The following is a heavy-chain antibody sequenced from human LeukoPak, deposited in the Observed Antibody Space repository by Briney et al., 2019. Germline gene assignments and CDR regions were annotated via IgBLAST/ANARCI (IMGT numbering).Heavy chain of an antibody. J-gene: IGHJ6*02. V-gene: IGHV1-18*01. Sequence: ASVKVSCKASGYTFTSYGISWVRQAPGQGLEWMGWISAYNGNTNYAQKLQGRVTMTTDTSTSTAYMELRSLRSDDTAVYYCARDRYDFWSGYYYYYGMDVWGQGTTVTVSS. CDR1: GYTFTSYG. D-gene: IGHD3-3*01. CDR3: ARDRYDFWSGYYYYYGMDV. CDR2: ISAYNGNT.